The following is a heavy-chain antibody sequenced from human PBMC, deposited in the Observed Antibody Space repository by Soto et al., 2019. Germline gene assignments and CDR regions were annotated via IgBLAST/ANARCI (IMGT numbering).Heavy chain of an antibody. J-gene: IGHJ5*02. CDR3: ARIPVDTYMIYWSDH. CDR2: VYFSGST. V-gene: IGHV4-61*08. D-gene: IGHD3-16*01. Sequence: PSETLSLTCSVSGDSVSSGDYYWSWIRQPPGKGLEWIGHVYFSGSTNYIPSLKSRLIMSVDTAKNQFSLKLNSVTAADTAVYYCARIPVDTYMIYWSDHWGQGTQVTVSS. CDR1: GDSVSSGDYY.